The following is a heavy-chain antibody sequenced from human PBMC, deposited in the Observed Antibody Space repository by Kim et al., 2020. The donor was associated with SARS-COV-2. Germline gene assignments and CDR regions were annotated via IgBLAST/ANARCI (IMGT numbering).Heavy chain of an antibody. CDR2: IKQDGSEK. Sequence: GGSPRLSCAASGFTFSSYWMSWVRQAPGKGLEWVANIKQDGSEKYYVDSVKGRFIISRDNAKNSLYLQMNSLRAEDTAVYYCARDNVLLWFGELFPTSYYYYGMDVWGQGTTVTVSS. V-gene: IGHV3-7*01. CDR3: ARDNVLLWFGELFPTSYYYYGMDV. CDR1: GFTFSSYW. J-gene: IGHJ6*02. D-gene: IGHD3-10*01.